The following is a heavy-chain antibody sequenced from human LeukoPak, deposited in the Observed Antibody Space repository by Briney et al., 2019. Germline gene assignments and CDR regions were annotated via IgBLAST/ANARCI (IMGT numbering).Heavy chain of an antibody. D-gene: IGHD3-3*01. CDR2: ISGSGGST. CDR3: AKSQDDFWSGYPLFLDY. J-gene: IGHJ4*02. V-gene: IGHV3-23*01. Sequence: PGGSLRLSCAASGFTFSSYAMSWVRQAPGKGLEWVSAISGSGGSTYYVDSVKGRFTISRDNSKNTLYLQMNSLRAEDTAVYCCAKSQDDFWSGYPLFLDYWGQGTLVTVSS. CDR1: GFTFSSYA.